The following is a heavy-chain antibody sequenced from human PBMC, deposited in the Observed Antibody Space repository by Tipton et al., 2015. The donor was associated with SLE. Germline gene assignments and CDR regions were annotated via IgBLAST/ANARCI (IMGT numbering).Heavy chain of an antibody. CDR3: ARKVGDY. J-gene: IGHJ4*02. D-gene: IGHD1-26*01. CDR1: GFTLSNYW. CDR2: IKEDGSET. V-gene: IGHV3-7*01. Sequence: GSLRLSCAASGFTLSNYWMNWVRQAPGKGLQWVGQIKEDGSETYYVGSVKGRFTISRDNVKNSVYLQMNSLRVDDTAVYYCARKVGDYWGQGTPVTVSS.